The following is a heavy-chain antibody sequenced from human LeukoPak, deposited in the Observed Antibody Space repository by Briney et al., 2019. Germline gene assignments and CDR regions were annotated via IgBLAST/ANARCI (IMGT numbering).Heavy chain of an antibody. J-gene: IGHJ4*02. CDR2: IYTSGST. CDR3: ARASYSYDINGWVPFDY. Sequence: NSSETLSLTCTVSGNCISSGDNYWSWIGQPAGKGLEWIGRIYTSGSTNYNPSLKSRVTISGDTSKNQYSLRLSSVTAADTAVYYCARASYSYDINGWVPFDYWGQGTLVTVSS. CDR1: GNCISSGDNY. D-gene: IGHD3-22*01. V-gene: IGHV4-61*02.